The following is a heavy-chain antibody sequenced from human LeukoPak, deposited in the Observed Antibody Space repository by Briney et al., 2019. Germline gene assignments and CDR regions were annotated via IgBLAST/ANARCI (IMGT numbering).Heavy chain of an antibody. V-gene: IGHV1-2*02. J-gene: IGHJ4*02. CDR3: ARGRRYYYDSSGYYHFDY. CDR1: GYTFTGYY. CDR2: INPNSGGT. D-gene: IGHD3-22*01. Sequence: ASVKVSCKASGYTFTGYYMHWVRQAPGQGLEWMGWINPNSGGTNYAQKFQGRVTMTRDTSISTAYMELSRLRSDDTAVYYCARGRRYYYDSSGYYHFDYWGQGTLVTVSS.